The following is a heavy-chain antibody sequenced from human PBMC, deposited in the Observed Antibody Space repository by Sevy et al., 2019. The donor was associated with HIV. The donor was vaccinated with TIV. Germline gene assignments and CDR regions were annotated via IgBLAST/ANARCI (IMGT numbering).Heavy chain of an antibody. D-gene: IGHD1-26*01. Sequence: GEYLEISCAASGFTFDDYTMHWVRQAPGKGLEWVSLISWDGGSTYYADSVKGRFTISRDNSKNSLYLQMNSLRTEDTALYYCAKDRRYSGSYYLDYWGQGTLVTVSS. CDR3: AKDRRYSGSYYLDY. CDR1: GFTFDDYT. J-gene: IGHJ4*02. V-gene: IGHV3-43*01. CDR2: ISWDGGST.